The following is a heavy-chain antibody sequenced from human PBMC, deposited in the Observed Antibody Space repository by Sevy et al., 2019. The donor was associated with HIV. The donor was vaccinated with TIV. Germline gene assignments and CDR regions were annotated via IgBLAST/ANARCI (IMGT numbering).Heavy chain of an antibody. D-gene: IGHD4-4*01. J-gene: IGHJ4*02. CDR1: GFTFSSFW. CDR2: INQDGSEI. CDR3: ARALYAYSSY. Sequence: GGSLSLSCAASGFTFSSFWMTWVRQAPGKGLEWVPNINQDGSEIHYVDSLKGRFGISRDNAKNSLNLQMNSLRAEETAVYYCARALYAYSSYWGQGTLVTVSS. V-gene: IGHV3-7*01.